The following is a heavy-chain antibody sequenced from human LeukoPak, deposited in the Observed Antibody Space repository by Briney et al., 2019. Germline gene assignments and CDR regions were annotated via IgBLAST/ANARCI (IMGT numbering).Heavy chain of an antibody. CDR1: GYSFTSYW. V-gene: IGHV5-51*01. CDR2: VYPGDSDSDT. Sequence: GESLKISCKGSGYSFTSYWTGWVRQMPGKGLEWMGVVYPGDSDSDTKYSPSFQGQVTISADKSISTAYLQWSSLKASDTAIYYCARRDYYGSGSYWGAFDYWGQGTLVTVSS. D-gene: IGHD3-10*01. CDR3: ARRDYYGSGSYWGAFDY. J-gene: IGHJ4*02.